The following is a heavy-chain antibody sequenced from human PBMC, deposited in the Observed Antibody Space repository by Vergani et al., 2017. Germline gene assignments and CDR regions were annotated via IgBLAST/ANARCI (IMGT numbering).Heavy chain of an antibody. J-gene: IGHJ3*02. CDR3: AKGGGGYYDSSGYYPAFDI. D-gene: IGHD3-22*01. V-gene: IGHV3-23*01. CDR1: GFTFSSYA. CDR2: ISGSGGST. Sequence: EVQLLESGGGLVQPGGSLRLSCAASGFTFSSYAMSWVRQAPGKGLEWVSAISGSGGSTYYADSVKGRFTIPRDNSKNTRYLQMNSLRAEDTAVYYCAKGGGGYYDSSGYYPAFDIWGQGTMVTVSS.